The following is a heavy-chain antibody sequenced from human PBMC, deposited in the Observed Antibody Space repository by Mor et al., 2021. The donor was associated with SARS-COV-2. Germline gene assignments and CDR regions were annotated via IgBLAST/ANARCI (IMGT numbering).Heavy chain of an antibody. J-gene: IGHJ6*02. D-gene: IGHD6-13*01. CDR3: ARGGHSSSWYRNYYYYGMDV. CDR2: IGTAGDT. Sequence: EWVSAIGTAGDTYYPGSVKGRFTISRENAKNSLYLQMNSLRAGDTAVYYCARGGHSSSWYRNYYYYGMDVWGQGTTVTVSS. V-gene: IGHV3-13*01.